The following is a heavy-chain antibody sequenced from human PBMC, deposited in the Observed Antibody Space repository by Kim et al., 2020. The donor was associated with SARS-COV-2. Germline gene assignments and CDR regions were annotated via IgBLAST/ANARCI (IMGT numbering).Heavy chain of an antibody. CDR3: APRETSGNDYFEY. Sequence: GGSLRLSCAASGFIFSDYYMSWIRQAPGKGLEWVSYISSSGTTKYYADSVKGRFTVSRDNAKNSLYLQMNSLRAEDTAVYYCAPRETSGNDYFEYWGQGTLVTVSS. V-gene: IGHV3-11*04. CDR2: ISSSGTTK. D-gene: IGHD2-15*01. J-gene: IGHJ4*02. CDR1: GFIFSDYY.